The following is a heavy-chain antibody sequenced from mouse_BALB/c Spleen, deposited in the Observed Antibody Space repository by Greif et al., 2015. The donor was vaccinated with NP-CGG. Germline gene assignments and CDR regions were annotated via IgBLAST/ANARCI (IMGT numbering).Heavy chain of an antibody. D-gene: IGHD2-3*01. J-gene: IGHJ4*01. Sequence: EVQGVESGGGLVKPGGSLKLSCAASGFTFSDYYMYWVRQTPEKRLEWVATISDGGSYTYYPDSVKGRFTISRDNAKNNLYLQMSSLKSEDTAMYYCARDRWLLRDYAMDYWGQGTSVTVSS. CDR1: GFTFSDYY. V-gene: IGHV5-4*02. CDR2: ISDGGSYT. CDR3: ARDRWLLRDYAMDY.